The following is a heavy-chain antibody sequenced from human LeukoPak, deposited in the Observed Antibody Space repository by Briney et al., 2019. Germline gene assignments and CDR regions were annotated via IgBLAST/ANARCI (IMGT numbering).Heavy chain of an antibody. CDR1: GYSISSGYY. D-gene: IGHD3-10*01. Sequence: SETLSLTCTVSGYSISSGYYWGWIRQPPGKGLEWIGSIYHSGSTYYNPSLKSRVTISVDTSKNQFSLKLSSVTAADTAVYYCARRGGEDSDYWGQGTLVTVSS. J-gene: IGHJ4*02. CDR2: IYHSGST. CDR3: ARRGGEDSDY. V-gene: IGHV4-38-2*02.